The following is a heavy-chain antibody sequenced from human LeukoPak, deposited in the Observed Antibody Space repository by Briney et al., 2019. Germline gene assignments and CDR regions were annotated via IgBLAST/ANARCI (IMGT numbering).Heavy chain of an antibody. D-gene: IGHD3-10*01. CDR2: IKSKTDGGTT. Sequence: GGSLRLSCAASGFTFNNAWMSWVRQAPGKGLEWVGRIKSKTDGGTTDNAAPVKGRFTISRDDSKNTLFLKMNSLKTEDTAVYYCTGVTMVRGVITPKEDYYYYMDVWGKGTTVTISS. CDR3: TGVTMVRGVITPKEDYYYYMDV. CDR1: GFTFNNAW. J-gene: IGHJ6*03. V-gene: IGHV3-15*01.